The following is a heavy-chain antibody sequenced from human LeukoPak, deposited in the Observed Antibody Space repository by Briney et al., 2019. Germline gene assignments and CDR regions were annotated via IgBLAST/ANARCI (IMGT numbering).Heavy chain of an antibody. V-gene: IGHV3-9*01. D-gene: IGHD3-22*01. CDR2: ISWNSGSI. CDR1: GFTFDDYA. Sequence: GGSLRLSCAASGFTFDDYAMHWVRQAPGKGLEWVSGISWNSGSIGYADPVKGRFTISRDNAKNSLYLQMNSLRAEDTALYYCAKVLGSGYPLDYWGQGTLVTVSS. J-gene: IGHJ4*02. CDR3: AKVLGSGYPLDY.